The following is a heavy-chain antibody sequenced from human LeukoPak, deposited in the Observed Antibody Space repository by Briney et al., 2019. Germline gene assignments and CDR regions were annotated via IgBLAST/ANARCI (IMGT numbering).Heavy chain of an antibody. D-gene: IGHD5-18*01. V-gene: IGHV1-46*01. CDR1: GYTFTSYY. CDR2: INPSGGST. CDR3: ARENSYGPLDY. J-gene: IGHJ4*02. Sequence: ASVKVSCKASGYTFTSYYMHWVRQAPGQGLEWMGIINPSGGSTSYARKFQGRVTMTRDTSTSTVYMDLSSLRSEDTAVYYCARENSYGPLDYWGQGTLVTVSS.